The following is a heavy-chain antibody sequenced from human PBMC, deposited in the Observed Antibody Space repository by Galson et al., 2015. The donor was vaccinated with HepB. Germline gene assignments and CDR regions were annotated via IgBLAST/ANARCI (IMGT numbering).Heavy chain of an antibody. CDR3: ARACSGGSCYGTDYYYYYMDV. Sequence: SVKVSCKASGGTFSSYAISWVRQAPGQGLEWMGIINPSGGSTSYAQKFQGRVTMTRDTSTSTVYMELSSLRSEDTAVYYCARACSGGSCYGTDYYYYYMDVWGKGTTVTVSS. CDR1: GGTFSSYA. J-gene: IGHJ6*03. D-gene: IGHD2-15*01. CDR2: INPSGGST. V-gene: IGHV1-46*01.